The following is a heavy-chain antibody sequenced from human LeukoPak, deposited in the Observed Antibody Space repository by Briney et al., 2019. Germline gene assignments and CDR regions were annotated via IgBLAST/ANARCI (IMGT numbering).Heavy chain of an antibody. CDR1: GFSLSTSGVG. CDR2: IYWDDDK. D-gene: IGHD3-10*01. CDR3: AHISQPTPITMVRGVRNHDAFDI. Sequence: SGPTLVNPTQTLTLTCTFSGFSLSTSGVGVGWIRQPPGKALEWLALIYWDDDKRYSPSLKSRLTITKDTSKNQVVLTMTNMDPVDTATYYCAHISQPTPITMVRGVRNHDAFDIWGQGTMVTVSS. V-gene: IGHV2-5*02. J-gene: IGHJ3*02.